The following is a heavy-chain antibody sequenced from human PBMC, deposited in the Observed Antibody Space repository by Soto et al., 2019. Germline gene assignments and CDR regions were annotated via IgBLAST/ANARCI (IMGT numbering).Heavy chain of an antibody. CDR2: TDSVGST. J-gene: IGHJ4*02. CDR1: VGSRTTYY. CDR3: ARFSSPTSRYFDY. D-gene: IGHD1-1*01. V-gene: IGHV4-59*01. Sequence: SETLYLTGTVSVGSRTTYYWSWIRQPPGKGLEWIGYTDSVGSTNFNPSLKSRATISVDTSKTHFSLRLNSMTAADTAVYYCARFSSPTSRYFDYWGQGTQVIVSS.